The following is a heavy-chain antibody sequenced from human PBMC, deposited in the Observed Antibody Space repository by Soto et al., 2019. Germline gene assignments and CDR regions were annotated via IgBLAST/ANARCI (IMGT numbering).Heavy chain of an antibody. CDR2: ISGSGGST. CDR1: GFIFSNYA. CDR3: IQTIRY. D-gene: IGHD3-3*02. J-gene: IGHJ4*02. Sequence: EVQLLESGGGLVQPGGSLRLSCAASGFIFSNYAMNWVRQAPGKGLEWVSAISGSGGSTYYAGSVEGRFTISRDNSKKTLYLQTNSLRAEDTAIYYCIQTIRYWGQGTLVTVSS. V-gene: IGHV3-23*01.